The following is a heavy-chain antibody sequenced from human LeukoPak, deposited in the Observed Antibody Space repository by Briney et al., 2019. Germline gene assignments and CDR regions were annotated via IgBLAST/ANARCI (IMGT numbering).Heavy chain of an antibody. Sequence: ETLSLTCTVSRGSISSNYWSWVRQAPGKGLEWVSAISGSGGSTYYADSVKGRFTISRDNSKNTLYLQMNSLRAEDTAVYYCAKAYYYDSSGPWGYFDYWGQGTLVTVSS. CDR3: AKAYYYDSSGPWGYFDY. V-gene: IGHV3-23*01. J-gene: IGHJ4*02. CDR1: RGSISSNY. CDR2: ISGSGGST. D-gene: IGHD3-22*01.